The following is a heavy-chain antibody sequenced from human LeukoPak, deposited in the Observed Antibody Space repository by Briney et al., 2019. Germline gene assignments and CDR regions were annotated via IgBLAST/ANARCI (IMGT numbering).Heavy chain of an antibody. V-gene: IGHV3-74*01. CDR2: INSDGSST. Sequence: GGSLRLSCAASGFTFSSYWMHWDRQAPGKGLVWVSRINSDGSSTSYADSVKGRFTISRDNAKNTLYLQMNSLRAEDTAVYYCARGGSYYGNYFDYWGQGTLVTVSS. J-gene: IGHJ4*02. D-gene: IGHD1-26*01. CDR3: ARGGSYYGNYFDY. CDR1: GFTFSSYW.